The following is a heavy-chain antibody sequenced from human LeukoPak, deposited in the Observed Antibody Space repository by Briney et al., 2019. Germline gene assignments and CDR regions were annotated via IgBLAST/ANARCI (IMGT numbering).Heavy chain of an antibody. CDR1: GGSISSYY. V-gene: IGHV4-59*08. J-gene: IGHJ3*02. D-gene: IGHD6-13*01. CDR2: IYYSGST. Sequence: PSETLSPTCIVSGGSISSYYWSWIRQPPGKGLEWIGYIYYSGSTNYNASLKSRVTISVDTSKNQFSLKLSSVTAADTAVYYCARRIAAADALDIWGQGTMVTVSS. CDR3: ARRIAAADALDI.